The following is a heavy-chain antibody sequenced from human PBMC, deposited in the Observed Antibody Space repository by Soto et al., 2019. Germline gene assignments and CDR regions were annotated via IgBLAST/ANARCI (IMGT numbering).Heavy chain of an antibody. CDR2: IYWYDDK. J-gene: IGHJ4*02. CDR3: VHLLTGGRFDS. CDR1: GFSLSSSGVG. D-gene: IGHD3-16*01. V-gene: IGHV2-5*01. Sequence: QITLKESGPSLVKPTETLTLTCTFSGFSLSSSGVGVAWIRQPPGKPLEWLALIYWYDDKYTSPSLKSRLTITKDTYKNQVVLLMTNMDPVDTATYFCVHLLTGGRFDSWGQGTLVTVSS.